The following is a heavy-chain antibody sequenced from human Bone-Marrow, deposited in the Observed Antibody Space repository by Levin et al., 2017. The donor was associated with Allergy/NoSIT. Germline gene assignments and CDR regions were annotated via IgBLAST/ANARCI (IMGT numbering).Heavy chain of an antibody. CDR1: GFTFSSYW. V-gene: IGHV3-7*01. Sequence: GESLKISCAASGFTFSSYWMSWVRQAPGKGLEWVANIKQDGSEKYYVDSVKGRFTISRDNAKNSLYLQMNSLRAEDTAVYYCARGLAAEFDLWGRGTQVTVSS. D-gene: IGHD3-10*01. CDR2: IKQDGSEK. CDR3: ARGLAAEFDL. J-gene: IGHJ2*01.